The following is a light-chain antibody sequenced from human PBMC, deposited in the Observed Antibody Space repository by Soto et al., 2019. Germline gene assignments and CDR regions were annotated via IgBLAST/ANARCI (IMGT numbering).Light chain of an antibody. CDR1: QTVSRSY. V-gene: IGKV3-20*01. Sequence: EIVLTQSPGALSLSPGERATLSCRASQTVSRSYLAWYHQKPGQAPRLLIYGASTRATGIPDRFSGSGSGTDFTLTISRREPEDSAVYYCQQHDNLPITFGQGTRLEIK. J-gene: IGKJ5*01. CDR3: QQHDNLPIT. CDR2: GAS.